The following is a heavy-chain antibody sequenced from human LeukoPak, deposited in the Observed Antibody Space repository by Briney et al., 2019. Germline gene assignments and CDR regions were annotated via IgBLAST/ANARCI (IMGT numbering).Heavy chain of an antibody. CDR1: GYTLTELS. Sequence: ASVKVSCKVSGYTLTELSMHWVRQAPGKGLEWMGGFDPEDGETIYAQKFQGRVTMTEDTSTDTAYMELSRLRSDDTAVYYCARDFGYSRLAIYYFDYWGQGTLVTVSS. CDR2: FDPEDGET. D-gene: IGHD6-13*01. CDR3: ARDFGYSRLAIYYFDY. J-gene: IGHJ4*02. V-gene: IGHV1-24*01.